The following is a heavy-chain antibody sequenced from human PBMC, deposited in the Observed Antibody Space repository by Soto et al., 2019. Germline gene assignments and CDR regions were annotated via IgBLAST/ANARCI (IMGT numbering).Heavy chain of an antibody. Sequence: PGESLKISCKGSGYSFTSYWIGWVRQMPGKGLEWMGIIYPGDSDTRYSPSFQGQVTISADKSISTAYLQWSSLKASDTAMYYCARLEPFYYYGSERDSKNWFDPWGQGTLVTVSS. CDR3: ARLEPFYYYGSERDSKNWFDP. CDR1: GYSFTSYW. D-gene: IGHD3-10*01. V-gene: IGHV5-51*01. CDR2: IYPGDSDT. J-gene: IGHJ5*02.